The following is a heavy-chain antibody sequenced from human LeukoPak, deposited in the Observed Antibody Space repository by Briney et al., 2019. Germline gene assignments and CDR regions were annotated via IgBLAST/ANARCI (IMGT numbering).Heavy chain of an antibody. J-gene: IGHJ3*02. Sequence: GTSVKVSFQASGFTYTSSAVQWVRQARGQRLEWIGWIVVGSGNTNYARKFQERVTITRDMSTSTAYMELSSLRSEDTAVYYCAADHSVRGVNCAFNIWGQGTMVTVSS. D-gene: IGHD3-10*01. V-gene: IGHV1-58*01. CDR1: GFTYTSSA. CDR3: AADHSVRGVNCAFNI. CDR2: IVVGSGNT.